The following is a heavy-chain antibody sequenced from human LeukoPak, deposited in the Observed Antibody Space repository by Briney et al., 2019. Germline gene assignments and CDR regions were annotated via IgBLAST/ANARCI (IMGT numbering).Heavy chain of an antibody. J-gene: IGHJ4*02. D-gene: IGHD1-26*01. CDR1: GGSISSHY. CDR3: ARSGSIWELHIDY. CDR2: IYYSGST. V-gene: IGHV4-59*11. Sequence: SETLSLTCTVSGGSISSHYWSWLRQPPGKGLEWIGYIYYSGSTNYNPSLKSRVTISVDTSKNQFSLKLSSVTAADTAVYYCARSGSIWELHIDYWGQGTLVTVSS.